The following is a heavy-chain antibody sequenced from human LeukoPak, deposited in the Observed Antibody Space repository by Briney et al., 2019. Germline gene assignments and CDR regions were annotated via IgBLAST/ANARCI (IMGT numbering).Heavy chain of an antibody. Sequence: GGSLRLSCAASGFTFSSYAMNWFRQAPGKGLEWVGFIRTKPYGGTTEYAVSVKGRFTIARDDSKNIAYLEMNSLKTEDTAVYYCTRDDRGWSGLYYFDYWGQGTLVTVSS. CDR1: GFTFSSYA. V-gene: IGHV3-49*03. D-gene: IGHD3-16*01. CDR2: IRTKPYGGTT. CDR3: TRDDRGWSGLYYFDY. J-gene: IGHJ4*02.